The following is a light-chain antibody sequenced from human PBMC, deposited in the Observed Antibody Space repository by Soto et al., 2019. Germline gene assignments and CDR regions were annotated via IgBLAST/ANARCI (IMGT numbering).Light chain of an antibody. V-gene: IGKV1-17*01. CDR3: QPHNSYPQP. CDR2: AAS. Sequence: DIQMTQSPSSLSASVGDRVTITCRASQGIRDALGWYQQKPGKAPKRLIYAASSLQSVSPSRFSGSGSGTEFTLTISGLQPEDVATDYGQPHNSYPQPFGQGTKVEIK. J-gene: IGKJ1*01. CDR1: QGIRDA.